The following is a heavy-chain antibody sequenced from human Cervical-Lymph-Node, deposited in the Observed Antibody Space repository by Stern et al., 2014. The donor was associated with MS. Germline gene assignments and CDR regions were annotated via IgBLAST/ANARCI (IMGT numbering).Heavy chain of an antibody. CDR3: ARGELKEGLVRGMDV. CDR1: GGTFSSYA. CDR2: IIPIFGTA. J-gene: IGHJ6*02. Sequence: VQLLDSGAEVKKPGSSVKVSCKASGGTFSSYAISWVRQAPGRGLEWMGGIIPIFGTAYYAQKVQGKVTITADESTSTAYMELSSLRSEDTAVYYCARGELKEGLVRGMDVWGQGTTVTVSS. D-gene: IGHD1-26*01. V-gene: IGHV1-69*01.